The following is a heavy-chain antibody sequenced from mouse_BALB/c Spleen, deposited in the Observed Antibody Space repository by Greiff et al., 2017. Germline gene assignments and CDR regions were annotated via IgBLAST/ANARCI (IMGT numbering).Heavy chain of an antibody. D-gene: IGHD2-1*01. V-gene: IGHV5-6-5*01. CDR1: GFTFSSYA. CDR3: ARAGGNYVYYFDY. CDR2: ISSGGST. J-gene: IGHJ2*01. Sequence: EVKLMESGGGLVKPGGSLKLSCAASGFTFSSYAMSWVRQTPEKRLEWVASISSGGSTYYPDSVKGRFTISRDNARNILYLQMSSLRSEDTAMYYCARAGGNYVYYFDYWGQGTTLTVSS.